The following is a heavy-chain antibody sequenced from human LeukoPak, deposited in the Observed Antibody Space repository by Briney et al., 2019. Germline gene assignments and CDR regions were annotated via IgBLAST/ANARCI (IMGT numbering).Heavy chain of an antibody. J-gene: IGHJ4*02. D-gene: IGHD6-19*01. Sequence: PGRSLRLSCAASGFTFSSYAMHRVRQAPGKGLEWVAVISYDGSNKYYADSVKGRFTISRDNSKNTLYLQMNSLRAEDTAVYYCARSEGYSSGWYGNFDYWGQGTLVTVSS. CDR1: GFTFSSYA. CDR3: ARSEGYSSGWYGNFDY. CDR2: ISYDGSNK. V-gene: IGHV3-30*04.